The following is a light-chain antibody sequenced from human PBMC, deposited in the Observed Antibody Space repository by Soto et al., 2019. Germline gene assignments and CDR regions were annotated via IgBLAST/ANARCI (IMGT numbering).Light chain of an antibody. CDR2: GAS. Sequence: EVVLTQSPATLSLSPGXGATLSCRVSQSISSSYLSWYQQRPGQAPRLLIYGASTRATGIPARFSGSGRGSGTDFTLTLSSLQPEDFAVYYCQQDYNLPITFGQGTRLEIK. J-gene: IGKJ5*01. V-gene: IGKV3D-7*01. CDR1: QSISSSY. CDR3: QQDYNLPIT.